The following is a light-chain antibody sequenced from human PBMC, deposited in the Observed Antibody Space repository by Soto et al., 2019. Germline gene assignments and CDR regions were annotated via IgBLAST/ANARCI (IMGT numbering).Light chain of an antibody. CDR3: CSYATGSVYV. CDR2: DVS. V-gene: IGLV2-14*01. CDR1: SGDVGGYNY. J-gene: IGLJ1*01. Sequence: QSALTQPASVSGSPGQSIAISCTGTSGDVGGYNYVSWYQQHPGKVPTLMMFDVSNRPSGVSNRFSGSKSGNTASLTISGLEAEDEADYFCCSYATGSVYVFGTGTKLTVL.